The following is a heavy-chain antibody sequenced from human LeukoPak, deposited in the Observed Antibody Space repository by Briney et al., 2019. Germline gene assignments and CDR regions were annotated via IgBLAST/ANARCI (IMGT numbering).Heavy chain of an antibody. CDR2: ITPMFGTA. V-gene: IGHV1-69*13. D-gene: IGHD4-23*01. CDR3: ARGWLAENTVVTPYNY. CDR1: GGTFSSYD. J-gene: IGHJ4*02. Sequence: SVKVSCKASGGTFSSYDISWVRQAPGQGLEWMGGITPMFGTAKYAQKFQGRVTITAVESMSTAYMELSSLRSEDTAVYYCARGWLAENTVVTPYNYWGQGPWSPSPQ.